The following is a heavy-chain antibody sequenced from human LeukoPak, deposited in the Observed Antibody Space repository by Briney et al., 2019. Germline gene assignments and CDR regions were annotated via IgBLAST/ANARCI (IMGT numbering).Heavy chain of an antibody. Sequence: ASVKVSCKASGYTFTSYGISWVRQAPGQGLEWMGWISAYNGNTNYAQKLQGRVTMTTDTSTSTAYMELRSLRSDDTAVYYCARTTSPYYYDSSGSLYYFDYWGQGTLVTVSS. CDR2: ISAYNGNT. V-gene: IGHV1-18*01. CDR3: ARTTSPYYYDSSGSLYYFDY. J-gene: IGHJ4*02. D-gene: IGHD3-22*01. CDR1: GYTFTSYG.